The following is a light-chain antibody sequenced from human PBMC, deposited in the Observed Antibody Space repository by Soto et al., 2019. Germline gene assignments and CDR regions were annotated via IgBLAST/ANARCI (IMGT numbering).Light chain of an antibody. J-gene: IGKJ5*01. Sequence: DIQMTQSPSTLSASVGDRVTITCRASQSISSWLAWYQQKPGKAPKLLIYKASSLESGVPSRFSGSGSGTEFTLTISSLQTDDLATYYCQQYNSYSITFGQGTRLEIK. CDR1: QSISSW. CDR3: QQYNSYSIT. CDR2: KAS. V-gene: IGKV1-5*03.